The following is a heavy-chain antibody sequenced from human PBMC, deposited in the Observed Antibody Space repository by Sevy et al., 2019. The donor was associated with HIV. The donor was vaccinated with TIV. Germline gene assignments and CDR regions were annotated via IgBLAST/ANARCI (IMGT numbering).Heavy chain of an antibody. Sequence: SETLSLTCTVSGGSISSSSYYWGWVRQPPGKGLEWIGSIYYSGSTYYNPSLKSRVTISVDTSKNQFSLMLSSVTAADTAVYYCARHPTPYRLPYGNDYYGMDVWGQGTTVTVSS. D-gene: IGHD2-2*02. J-gene: IGHJ6*02. CDR2: IYYSGST. CDR3: ARHPTPYRLPYGNDYYGMDV. V-gene: IGHV4-39*01. CDR1: GGSISSSSYY.